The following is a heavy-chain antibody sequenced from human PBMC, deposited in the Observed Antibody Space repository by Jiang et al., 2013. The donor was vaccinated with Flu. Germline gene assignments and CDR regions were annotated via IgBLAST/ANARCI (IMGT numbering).Heavy chain of an antibody. Sequence: SCKASGYTFTSYDINWVRQATGQGLEWMGWMNPNSGNTGYAQKFQGRVTMTRNTSISTAYMELSSLRSEDTAVYYCARGNTPEIGGDQYYYYYGMDVWGQGTTVTVSS. V-gene: IGHV1-8*01. CDR1: GYTFTSYD. CDR3: ARGNTPEIGGDQYYYYYGMDV. D-gene: IGHD2-21*02. J-gene: IGHJ6*02. CDR2: MNPNSGNT.